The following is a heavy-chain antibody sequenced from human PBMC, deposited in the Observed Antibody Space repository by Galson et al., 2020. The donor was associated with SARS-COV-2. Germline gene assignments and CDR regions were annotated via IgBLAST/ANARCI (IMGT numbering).Heavy chain of an antibody. CDR3: ARDRYYYDSSGYYYKNGGYYYYYYGMDV. V-gene: IGHV3-30*04. J-gene: IGHJ6*04. D-gene: IGHD3-22*01. Sequence: GGSLRLSCAASGFTFSSDAMHCVRQAPGKGLARAAVISYDGSNKYYADSVKCRITISRDNSKNTLYLQMNSLRAEDTAVYYCARDRYYYDSSGYYYKNGGYYYYYYGMDVWGKGTTVTVSS. CDR2: ISYDGSNK. CDR1: GFTFSSDA.